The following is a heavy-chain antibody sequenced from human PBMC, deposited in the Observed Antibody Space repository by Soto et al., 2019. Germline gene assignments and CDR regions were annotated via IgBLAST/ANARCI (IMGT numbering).Heavy chain of an antibody. Sequence: QVQLVESAGGVVQPGRSLRLSCVASGFTFSSYAMHWVRQAPGKGLEWVAIISYDGSDQYYADSVKGRFTISRDNSKNTVYMQMNRLGGEDTAVYYCAKDYIAVAVDYWGQGTLVTVSS. CDR3: AKDYIAVAVDY. V-gene: IGHV3-30*18. CDR1: GFTFSSYA. D-gene: IGHD2-15*01. CDR2: ISYDGSDQ. J-gene: IGHJ4*02.